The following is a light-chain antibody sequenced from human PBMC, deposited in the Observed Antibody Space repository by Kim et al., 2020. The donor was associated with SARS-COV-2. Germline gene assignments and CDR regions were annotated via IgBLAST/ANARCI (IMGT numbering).Light chain of an antibody. CDR1: QSISTY. CDR2: QAS. V-gene: IGKV3-11*01. CDR3: QQRGNWRIT. J-gene: IGKJ5*01. Sequence: LSPGERATLSCRASQSISTYLAWYQQKPGQAPRLLIYQASNRATGIPARFSGSGSGTDFTLTISSLEPEDVAVYYCQQRGNWRITFGQGTRLEIK.